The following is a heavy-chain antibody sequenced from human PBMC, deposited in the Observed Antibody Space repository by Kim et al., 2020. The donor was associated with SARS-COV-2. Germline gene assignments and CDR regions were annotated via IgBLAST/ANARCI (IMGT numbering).Heavy chain of an antibody. Sequence: SETLSLTCTVSGGSISSSSYYWGWIRQPPGKGLEWIGSIYYSGSTYYNPSLKSRVTISVDTSKNQFSLKLSSVTAADTAVYYCASTNYYGSGSYRFDYWGQGTLVTVSS. J-gene: IGHJ4*02. CDR3: ASTNYYGSGSYRFDY. D-gene: IGHD3-10*01. CDR1: GGSISSSSYY. V-gene: IGHV4-39*01. CDR2: IYYSGST.